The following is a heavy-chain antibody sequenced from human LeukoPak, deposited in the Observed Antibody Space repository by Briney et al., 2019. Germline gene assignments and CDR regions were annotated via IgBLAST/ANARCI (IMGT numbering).Heavy chain of an antibody. CDR2: INHSGST. CDR1: GGSFSGYY. D-gene: IGHD3-3*01. Sequence: SETLSLTCAVYGGSFSGYYWSWIRQPPGKGLEWIGEINHSGSTNYNPSLKSRGTISVDTSKNQFSLKLSSVTAADTAVYYCARVETIFGVVLNNWFDPWGQGTLVTVSS. CDR3: ARVETIFGVVLNNWFDP. V-gene: IGHV4-34*01. J-gene: IGHJ5*02.